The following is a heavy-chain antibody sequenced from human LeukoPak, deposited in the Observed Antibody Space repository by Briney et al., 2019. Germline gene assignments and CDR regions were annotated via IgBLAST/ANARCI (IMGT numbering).Heavy chain of an antibody. D-gene: IGHD3-22*01. V-gene: IGHV3-23*01. Sequence: GGSLRLSCAASGFTFSNYAMRWVRQAPGKGLEWVSGISGSGDSTYYADSVKGRFTISRDNSKNTLYLQMNSLRAEDTAVYYCAKGVPYYYDSSGYYPDYWGQGTLVTVSS. J-gene: IGHJ4*02. CDR3: AKGVPYYYDSSGYYPDY. CDR1: GFTFSNYA. CDR2: ISGSGDST.